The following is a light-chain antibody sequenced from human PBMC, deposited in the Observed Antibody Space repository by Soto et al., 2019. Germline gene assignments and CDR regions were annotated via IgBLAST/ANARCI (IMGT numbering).Light chain of an antibody. CDR3: QQYNNWHPLT. CDR2: GAS. CDR1: QSVSIN. V-gene: IGKV3-15*01. Sequence: EIVMTQSPATLSVSPGERATLSCRASQSVSINLAWYQQKPGQAPRLLIYGASTRATGIPARFSGSGSGTEFTLTISSLQSEDFAVYYCQQYNNWHPLTFGGGTKVDI. J-gene: IGKJ4*01.